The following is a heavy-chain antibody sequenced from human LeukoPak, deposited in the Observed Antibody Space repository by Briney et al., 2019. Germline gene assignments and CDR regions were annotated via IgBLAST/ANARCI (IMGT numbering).Heavy chain of an antibody. J-gene: IGHJ6*03. Sequence: GGSLRLSCAASGFTFSSYWMSWVRQAPGKGLEWVANIKEDGSEKYYVDSVRGRFTISRDNAKNSLYLQMNSLRAEDTAVYYCARESITIFGVAAPAYYYYMDVWGKGTTVTVSS. CDR1: GFTFSSYW. CDR3: ARESITIFGVAAPAYYYYMDV. CDR2: IKEDGSEK. V-gene: IGHV3-7*01. D-gene: IGHD3-3*01.